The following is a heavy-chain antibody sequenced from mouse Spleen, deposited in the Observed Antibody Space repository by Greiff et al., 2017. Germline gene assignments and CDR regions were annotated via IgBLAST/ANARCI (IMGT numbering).Heavy chain of an antibody. D-gene: IGHD2-1*01. CDR3: ARSYYGNYVLAY. V-gene: IGHV1-39*01. CDR2: INPNYGTT. J-gene: IGHJ3*01. Sequence: QLQESGPELVKPGASVKISCKASGYSFTDYNMNWVKQSNGKSLEWIGVINPNYGTTSYNQKFKGKATLTVDKSSSTAYMELLSLTSEDSAVYYCARSYYGNYVLAYWGQGTLVTVSA. CDR1: GYSFTDYN.